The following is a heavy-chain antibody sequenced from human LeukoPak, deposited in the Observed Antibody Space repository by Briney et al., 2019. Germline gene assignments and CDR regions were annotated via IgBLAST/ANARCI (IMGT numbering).Heavy chain of an antibody. CDR1: GGTFSSYA. CDR2: IIPIFGTA. D-gene: IGHD2-2*01. CDR3: ARPTDIVVVPARHGGYYYAMDV. V-gene: IGHV1-69*13. J-gene: IGHJ6*04. Sequence: SVKVSCKASGGTFSSYAISWVRQAPGQELEWMGGIIPIFGTANYAQKFQGRVTITADESTSTAYMELSSLRSEDTAMYYCARPTDIVVVPARHGGYYYAMDVWGKGTTVTVSS.